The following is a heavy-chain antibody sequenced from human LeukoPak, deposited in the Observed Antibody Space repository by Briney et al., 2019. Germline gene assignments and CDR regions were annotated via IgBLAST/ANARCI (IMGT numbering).Heavy chain of an antibody. CDR3: ARVRAVATIRHNWFDP. D-gene: IGHD5-12*01. CDR1: GGSFSGYY. CDR2: INHSGST. V-gene: IGHV4-34*01. J-gene: IGHJ5*02. Sequence: SETLSLTCAVYGGSFSGYYWSWIRQPPGKGLEWIGEINHSGSTNYNPSLKSRVTISVDTSKNQFSLKLSSVTAADTAVYYCARVRAVATIRHNWFDPWGQGTLVTVSS.